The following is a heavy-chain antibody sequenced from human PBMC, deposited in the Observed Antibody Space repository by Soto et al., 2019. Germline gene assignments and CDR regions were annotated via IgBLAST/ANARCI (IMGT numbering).Heavy chain of an antibody. V-gene: IGHV1-18*01. D-gene: IGHD4-17*01. CDR2: ISAYNGNT. CDR3: ARDMTTVSRGHDAFGS. CDR1: GYTFTSYG. J-gene: IGHJ3*02. Sequence: ASVKVSCKASGYTFTSYGISWVRQAPGQGLEWMGWISAYNGNTNYAQKLQGRVTMTTDTSTSTAYMELRSLRSDDTAVYYCARDMTTVSRGHDAFGSWGRGTMVAVSS.